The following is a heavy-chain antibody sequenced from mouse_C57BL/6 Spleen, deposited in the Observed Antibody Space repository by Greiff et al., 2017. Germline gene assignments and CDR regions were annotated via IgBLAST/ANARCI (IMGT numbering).Heavy chain of an antibody. CDR1: GYSFTGYY. CDR2: INPSTGGT. CDR3: ALITTVVAPGFAY. V-gene: IGHV1-42*01. J-gene: IGHJ3*01. D-gene: IGHD1-1*01. Sequence: VQLKESGPELVKPGASVKISCKASGYSFTGYYMIWVKQSPEKSLEWIGEINPSTGGTTYNQKFKAKATLTVDKSSSTAYMQLKSLTSEDSAVYYCALITTVVAPGFAYWGQGTLVTVSA.